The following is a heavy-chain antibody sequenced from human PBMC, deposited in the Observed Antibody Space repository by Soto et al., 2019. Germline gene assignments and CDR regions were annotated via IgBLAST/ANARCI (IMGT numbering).Heavy chain of an antibody. J-gene: IGHJ6*02. Sequence: SETLSLTCTVSGGSISSYYWSWIRQPAGKGLEWIGRIYTSGSTNYNPSLKSRVTMSVDTSKNQFSLKLSSVTAADTAVYYCDRGRNALRFLEWLHSNDYYGMAVGGQVTSLTGS. CDR1: GGSISSYY. CDR3: DRGRNALRFLEWLHSNDYYGMAV. V-gene: IGHV4-4*07. D-gene: IGHD3-3*01. CDR2: IYTSGST.